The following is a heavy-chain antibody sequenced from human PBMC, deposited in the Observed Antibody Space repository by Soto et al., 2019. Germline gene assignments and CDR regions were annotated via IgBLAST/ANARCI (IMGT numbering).Heavy chain of an antibody. J-gene: IGHJ4*02. CDR1: GGSISSYY. V-gene: IGHV4-59*08. Sequence: QVQLQESGPGLVKPSETLSLTCTVSGGSISSYYWSWIRQPPGKGLEWIGYIYYSGSTNYNPSLRSRVTISVAESKNQSSLKLSSVTAADTAVYYGARRDGPRFDYWGQGALVTVSS. CDR3: ARRDGPRFDY. CDR2: IYYSGST.